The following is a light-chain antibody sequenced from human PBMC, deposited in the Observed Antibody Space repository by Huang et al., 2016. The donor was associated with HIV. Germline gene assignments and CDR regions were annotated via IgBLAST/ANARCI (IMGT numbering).Light chain of an antibody. CDR2: GAS. J-gene: IGKJ2*01. V-gene: IGKV3-20*01. CDR1: QSVKSNY. CDR3: QQYDSPYT. Sequence: EIVLPQSPGTLSLSPGERAILSCSASQSVKSNYLAWYQQKFGQAPMLLIYGASSRAKGVPDRFSGSGSGTDFTLTVTRLETEDFAVYYCQQYDSPYTFGQGTKLEIK.